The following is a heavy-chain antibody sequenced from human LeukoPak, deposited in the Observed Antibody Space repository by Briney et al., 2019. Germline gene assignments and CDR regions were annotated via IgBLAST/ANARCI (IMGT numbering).Heavy chain of an antibody. CDR1: GFTFSSYW. CDR3: ARERGYSYGFSYYYGMDV. Sequence: GGSLRLSCAASGFTFSSYWMSWVRQAPGKGLEWVANIKQDGSEKYYVDSVKSRFTISRDNAKNSLYLQMNSLRAEDTAVYYCARERGYSYGFSYYYGMDVWGQGTTVTVSS. V-gene: IGHV3-7*01. J-gene: IGHJ6*02. D-gene: IGHD5-18*01. CDR2: IKQDGSEK.